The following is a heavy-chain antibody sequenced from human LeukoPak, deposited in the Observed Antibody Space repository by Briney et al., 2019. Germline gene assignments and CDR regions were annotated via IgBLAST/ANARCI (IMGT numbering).Heavy chain of an antibody. CDR3: AREVEDYYDSSGCYFDY. D-gene: IGHD3-22*01. CDR2: INPNSGGT. CDR1: GYTFTGYY. V-gene: IGHV1-2*02. J-gene: IGHJ4*02. Sequence: ASVKVSCKAYGYTFTGYYMHWVRQAPGQGLEWVGWINPNSGGTNYAQKFQGRVTMTRDTSISTAYMELSRLRSDDTAVYYCAREVEDYYDSSGCYFDYWGQGTLVTVSS.